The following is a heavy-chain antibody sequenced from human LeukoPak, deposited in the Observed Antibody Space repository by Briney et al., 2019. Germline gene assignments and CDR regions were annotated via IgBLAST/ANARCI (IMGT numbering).Heavy chain of an antibody. CDR2: IIPIFGTA. J-gene: IGHJ4*02. CDR1: GGTFSSYA. V-gene: IGHV1-69*05. D-gene: IGHD6-19*01. Sequence: SVKVSCKASGGTFSSYAISWVRQAPGQGLEWMGRIIPIFGTANYAQKFQGRVTITTGESTSTAYMELSSLRSEDTAVYYCARDQGYSSGWSLGYWGQGTLVTVSS. CDR3: ARDQGYSSGWSLGY.